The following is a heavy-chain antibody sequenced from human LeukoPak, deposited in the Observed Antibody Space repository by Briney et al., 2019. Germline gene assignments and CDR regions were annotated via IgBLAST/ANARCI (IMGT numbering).Heavy chain of an antibody. CDR3: TTDGDYGSGSPDY. CDR1: GFTFSNAW. J-gene: IGHJ4*02. CDR2: LKNNTDRRTT. Sequence: GGSLRLSCAASGFTFSNAWMSWVRQAPGRGLEWVGRLKNNTDRRTTDYAAPVKGRFNISRDESKNTLYLQMNNLKTEDAAVYYCTTDGDYGSGSPDYWGQGTLVTVSS. V-gene: IGHV3-15*01. D-gene: IGHD3-10*01.